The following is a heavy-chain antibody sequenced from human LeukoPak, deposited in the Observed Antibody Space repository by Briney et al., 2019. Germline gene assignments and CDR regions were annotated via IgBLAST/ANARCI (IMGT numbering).Heavy chain of an antibody. Sequence: GGALRLSCVASGFTFSYYGMQWVRQAPGKGLEWVALIWHDGSKRYYADSVKGRFTISRDNSKNILYLQMTSLRAEDTAVYYCTRDAVTSEHFSWLDLWGQGTLVTVSS. CDR2: IWHDGSKR. CDR1: GFTFSYYG. J-gene: IGHJ5*02. CDR3: TRDAVTSEHFSWLDL. V-gene: IGHV3-33*01. D-gene: IGHD3-3*02.